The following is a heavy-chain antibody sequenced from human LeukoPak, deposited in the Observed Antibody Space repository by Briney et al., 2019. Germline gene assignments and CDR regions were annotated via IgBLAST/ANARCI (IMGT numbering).Heavy chain of an antibody. CDR2: INHSGST. V-gene: IGHV4-34*01. Sequence: SETLSLTCAVYGGSFSTYYWNWIRQPPGKGLEWIGEINHSGSTNYNPSLKSRLTISVDTSKNQFSLKLSSVTAADTAVYYCARGGVVPAARYWFDPWGQGTLVTVSS. CDR1: GGSFSTYY. D-gene: IGHD2-2*01. CDR3: ARGGVVPAARYWFDP. J-gene: IGHJ5*02.